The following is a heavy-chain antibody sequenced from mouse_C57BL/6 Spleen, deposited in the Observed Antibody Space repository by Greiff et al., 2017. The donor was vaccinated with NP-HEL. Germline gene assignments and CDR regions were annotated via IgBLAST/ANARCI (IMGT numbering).Heavy chain of an antibody. CDR1: GFSLTSYG. J-gene: IGHJ1*03. V-gene: IGHV2-2*01. CDR3: ARNDPTVVARSYWYFDV. D-gene: IGHD1-1*01. CDR2: IWSGGST. Sequence: VKLLESGPGLVQPSQSLSITCTVSGFSLTSYGVHWVRQSPGKGLEWLGVIWSGGSTDYNAAFISRLSISKDNSKSQVFFKMNSLQADDTAIYYCARNDPTVVARSYWYFDVWGTGTTVTVSS.